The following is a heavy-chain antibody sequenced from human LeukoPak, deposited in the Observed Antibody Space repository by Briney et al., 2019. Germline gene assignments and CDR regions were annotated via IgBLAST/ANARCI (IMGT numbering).Heavy chain of an antibody. V-gene: IGHV4-34*01. Sequence: TSSETLSLTCTVSGGSISSYYWSWIRQPPGKGLEWIGEINHSGSTNYNPSLKSRVTISVDTSKNQFSLKLSSVTAADTAVYYCARLSGYYSHDAFDIWGQGTMVTVSS. CDR1: GGSISSYY. CDR2: INHSGST. CDR3: ARLSGYYSHDAFDI. J-gene: IGHJ3*02. D-gene: IGHD3-22*01.